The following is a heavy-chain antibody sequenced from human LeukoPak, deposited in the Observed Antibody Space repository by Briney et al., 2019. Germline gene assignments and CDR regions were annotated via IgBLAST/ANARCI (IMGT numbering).Heavy chain of an antibody. CDR2: IWYDGSNK. D-gene: IGHD3-3*01. Sequence: PGGSLRLSCAASGFTFSSYGMHWVRQAPGKGLEWVAVIWYDGSNKYYADSVKGRFTISRDNSKNTLYLQMNSLRAEDTAVYYCARDLRFYVLGYWGQGTLVTVSS. V-gene: IGHV3-33*08. CDR3: ARDLRFYVLGY. CDR1: GFTFSSYG. J-gene: IGHJ4*02.